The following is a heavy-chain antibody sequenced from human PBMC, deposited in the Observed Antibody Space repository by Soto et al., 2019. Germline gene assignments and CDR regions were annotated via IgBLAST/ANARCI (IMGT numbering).Heavy chain of an antibody. Sequence: QVQLGESGGGVVQPGRSLRLSCAASGFTFSSYAMHWVRQAPGKGVEWVAVISYDGSNKYYADSVKGRFTISRDNSKNTLFLQMNSLTTEDTAVYYCARPLWFGESYYYGLDVWGQGTTVTVSS. CDR1: GFTFSSYA. CDR2: ISYDGSNK. V-gene: IGHV3-30-3*01. J-gene: IGHJ6*02. D-gene: IGHD3-10*01. CDR3: ARPLWFGESYYYGLDV.